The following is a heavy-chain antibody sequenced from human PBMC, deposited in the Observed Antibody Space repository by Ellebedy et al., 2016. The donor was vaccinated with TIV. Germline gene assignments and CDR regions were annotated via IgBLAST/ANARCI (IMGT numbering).Heavy chain of an antibody. CDR2: IKQDGSEK. D-gene: IGHD1-26*01. J-gene: IGHJ4*02. V-gene: IGHV3-7*03. CDR1: GFTFSSYW. Sequence: GGSLRLXXAASGFTFSSYWMSWVRQAPGKGLEWVANIKQDGSEKYYVDSVKGRFTISRDNAKNSLYLQMNSLRAEDTALYYCAKTSKGGSYGYFDYWGQGTLVTVSS. CDR3: AKTSKGGSYGYFDY.